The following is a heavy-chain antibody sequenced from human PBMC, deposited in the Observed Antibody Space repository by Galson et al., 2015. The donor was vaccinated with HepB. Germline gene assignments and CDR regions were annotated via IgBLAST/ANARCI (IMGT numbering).Heavy chain of an antibody. CDR2: ISGSGLFN. D-gene: IGHD6-19*01. CDR1: GFNFRRFA. CDR3: ARPRDVGSGWTRVEWFFDL. V-gene: IGHV3-23*01. J-gene: IGHJ2*01. Sequence: SLRLSCAASGFNFRRFAMAWVRQAPGRGLQWVSGISGSGLFNNSADSVTGRFAISRDNSKNTLYLQMNGLGAGDTALYFCARPRDVGSGWTRVEWFFDLWGRGTLVTVSS.